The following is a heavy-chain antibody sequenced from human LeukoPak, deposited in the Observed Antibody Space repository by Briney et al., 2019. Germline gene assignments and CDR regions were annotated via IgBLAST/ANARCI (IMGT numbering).Heavy chain of an antibody. V-gene: IGHV4-34*01. CDR2: INHSGST. J-gene: IGHJ4*02. D-gene: IGHD1-26*01. CDR1: GGSFSGYY. Sequence: PSETLSLTCAVYGGSFSGYYWSWIRQPPGKGLEWIGEINHSGSTNYNPSLKSRVTISVDTSKNQFSLKLSSVTAADTAVYYCARDPSSRGSYFDDYWGQGTLVTVSS. CDR3: ARDPSSRGSYFDDY.